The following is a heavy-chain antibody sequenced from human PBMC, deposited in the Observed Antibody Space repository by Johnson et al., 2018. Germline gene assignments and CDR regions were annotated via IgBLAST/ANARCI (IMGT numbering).Heavy chain of an antibody. CDR3: ARGEVVATTYAFDV. D-gene: IGHD2-15*01. Sequence: QVQLVQSGGGVVQPGRSLRLSCAASGFTFSRYGMHWVRQAPGKGLEWVAVISSDGSNKYDADSEKGRFTISRDNAKNSLFLQMNSLRPEDTAVYYCARGEVVATTYAFDVWGQGTMVTVSS. CDR2: ISSDGSNK. V-gene: IGHV3-30*03. CDR1: GFTFSRYG. J-gene: IGHJ3*01.